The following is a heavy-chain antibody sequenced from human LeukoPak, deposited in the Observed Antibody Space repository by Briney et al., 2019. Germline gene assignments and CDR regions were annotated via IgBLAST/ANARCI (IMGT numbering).Heavy chain of an antibody. J-gene: IGHJ4*02. CDR1: GGSVSSSSYD. CDR3: ARVSDYGGTLDY. Sequence: PSETLSLTCTVSGGSVSSSSYDWGWIRQPPGKGLEWIGSIYYSGSTYYNPSLKSRVTISVDTSKNQFSLKLSSVTAADTAVYYCARVSDYGGTLDYWGQGTLVTVSS. D-gene: IGHD4-23*01. V-gene: IGHV4-39*07. CDR2: IYYSGST.